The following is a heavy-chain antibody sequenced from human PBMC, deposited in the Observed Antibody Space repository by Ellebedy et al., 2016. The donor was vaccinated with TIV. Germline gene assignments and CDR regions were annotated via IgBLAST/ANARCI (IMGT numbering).Heavy chain of an antibody. V-gene: IGHV1-46*01. Sequence: AASVKVSCKASGYTFTNYYMHWVRQAPAQGLEWMGMIDPSGCSTSYAQKFQGRVTMTRDTSTSTVYMELSSLRSEDTAVYYCARGGADPWGQGTLVTVSS. J-gene: IGHJ5*02. CDR2: IDPSGCST. CDR1: GYTFTNYY. CDR3: ARGGADP.